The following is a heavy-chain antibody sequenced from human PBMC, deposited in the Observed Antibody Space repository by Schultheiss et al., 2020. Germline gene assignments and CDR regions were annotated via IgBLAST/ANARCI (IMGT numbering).Heavy chain of an antibody. D-gene: IGHD6-6*01. CDR1: GFTFSGSA. CDR2: ISYDGSNK. J-gene: IGHJ4*02. Sequence: GGSLRLSCAASGFTFSGSAMHWVRQAPGKGLEWVAVISYDGSNKYYADSVKGRFTISRDNAKNTLYLQMNSLRSEDTAVYYCARGRIAARSFVYWGQGTLVTVSS. V-gene: IGHV3-30-3*01. CDR3: ARGRIAARSFVY.